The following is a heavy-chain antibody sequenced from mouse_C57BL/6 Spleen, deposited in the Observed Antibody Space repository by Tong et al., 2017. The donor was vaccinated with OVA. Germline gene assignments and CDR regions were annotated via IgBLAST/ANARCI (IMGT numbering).Heavy chain of an antibody. Sequence: EVQLQESGGGLVKPGGSLKLSCAASGFTFSDYGMHWVRQAPEKGLEWVAYISSGSSTIYYADTVEGRFTISRDNAKNTLFLQMTSLRSEDTAMYYCAKIYYDYDDAMDYWGQGTSVTVSS. CDR3: AKIYYDYDDAMDY. CDR1: GFTFSDYG. D-gene: IGHD2-4*01. CDR2: ISSGSSTI. J-gene: IGHJ4*01. V-gene: IGHV5-17*01.